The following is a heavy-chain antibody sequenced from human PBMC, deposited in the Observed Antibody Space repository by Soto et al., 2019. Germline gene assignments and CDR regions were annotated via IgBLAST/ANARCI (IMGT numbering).Heavy chain of an antibody. D-gene: IGHD5-18*01. Sequence: QVQLVQSGAEVKKPGSSVKVSCKASGGTFSSYTISWVRQAPGQGLEWMGRIIPILGIANYAQKFQGRVTINADKSTSNACVERSSLRSEDTAVYYCARGRYCYGYVDDYWGQGTLVTVSS. V-gene: IGHV1-69*02. CDR3: ARGRYCYGYVDDY. J-gene: IGHJ4*02. CDR1: GGTFSSYT. CDR2: IIPILGIA.